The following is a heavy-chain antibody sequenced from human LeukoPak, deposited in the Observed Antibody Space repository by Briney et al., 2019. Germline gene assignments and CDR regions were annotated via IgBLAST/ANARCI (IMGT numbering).Heavy chain of an antibody. CDR2: IHYSERT. D-gene: IGHD4-23*01. J-gene: IGHJ5*02. CDR1: GVXITSYY. V-gene: IGHV4-59*08. Sequence: SETLSLTCTVSGVXITSYYCNWIRQPPGKGLEWIGYIHYSERTNYNPSLKSRVTISVDTSKNQVSLKLSSVTAADTAVYYCARHSRTVGSVGIDPWGQGTLVTVSS. CDR3: ARHSRTVGSVGIDP.